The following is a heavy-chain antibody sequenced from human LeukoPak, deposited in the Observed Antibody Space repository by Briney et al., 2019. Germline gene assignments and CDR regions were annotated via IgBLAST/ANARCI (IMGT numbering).Heavy chain of an antibody. Sequence: SETLSLTCTVSGGSISSYYWSWIRQPAGKGLEWIGRIYTSGSTNYNPSLKSRVSMSVDTSKNQFSLKLSSVTAADTAVYYCAGVVVSSPDVNWFDPWGQGTLVTVSS. V-gene: IGHV4-4*07. J-gene: IGHJ5*02. CDR1: GGSISSYY. CDR3: AGVVVSSPDVNWFDP. CDR2: IYTSGST. D-gene: IGHD2-15*01.